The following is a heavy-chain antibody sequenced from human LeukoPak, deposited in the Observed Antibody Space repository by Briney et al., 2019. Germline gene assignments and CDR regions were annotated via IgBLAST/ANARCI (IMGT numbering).Heavy chain of an antibody. Sequence: TGGSLRLSCTASGFTFSSYWMNWVRQAPGKGLEWVSYISYSGSTTSYADSVKGRFTISRDNAKNSLYLQMNSLRAEDTAVYYCARAGPPAFDPWGQGTLVTVSS. J-gene: IGHJ5*02. CDR3: ARAGPPAFDP. CDR2: ISYSGSTT. V-gene: IGHV3-48*03. CDR1: GFTFSSYW.